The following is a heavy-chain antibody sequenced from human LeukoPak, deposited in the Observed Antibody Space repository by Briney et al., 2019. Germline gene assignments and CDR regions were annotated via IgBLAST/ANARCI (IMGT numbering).Heavy chain of an antibody. Sequence: KVSCKASGYTFTSYYMHWVRQLPGKGLEWMGIIYPGDSDTRYSPSFQGQVTISADKSISTAYLQWSSLKASDTAMYYCARVLTIWGRSFDYWGQGTLVTVSS. CDR1: GYTFTSYY. J-gene: IGHJ4*02. CDR2: IYPGDSDT. CDR3: ARVLTIWGRSFDY. D-gene: IGHD3-3*01. V-gene: IGHV5-51*01.